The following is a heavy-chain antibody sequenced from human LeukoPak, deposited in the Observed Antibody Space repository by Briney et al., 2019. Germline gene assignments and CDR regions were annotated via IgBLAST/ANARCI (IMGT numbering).Heavy chain of an antibody. CDR1: GYTFTCYY. J-gene: IGHJ3*02. D-gene: IGHD3-9*01. Sequence: ASVKVSCKASGYTFTCYYIHWVRQAPGQGLEWMGWINPNSGGTNYAQKFQGRVTMTRDTSISTAYMELSSLRSDDTAVYYCTRDSNYDLLTASAFDIWGQGTMVTVSS. CDR3: TRDSNYDLLTASAFDI. CDR2: INPNSGGT. V-gene: IGHV1-2*02.